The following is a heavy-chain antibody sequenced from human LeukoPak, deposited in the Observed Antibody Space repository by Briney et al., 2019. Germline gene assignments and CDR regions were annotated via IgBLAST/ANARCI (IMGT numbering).Heavy chain of an antibody. J-gene: IGHJ5*02. Sequence: ASVKVSCKASGYTFASYGISWVRQAPGQGLEWMGWISAYNGNTSYAQKFQGRVTMTTDTSTSTAYMEVRSLRSDDTAVYYCARDAVHGSNVYIWFDLWGQGTLVTVSS. D-gene: IGHD1-26*01. CDR2: ISAYNGNT. CDR1: GYTFASYG. CDR3: ARDAVHGSNVYIWFDL. V-gene: IGHV1-18*01.